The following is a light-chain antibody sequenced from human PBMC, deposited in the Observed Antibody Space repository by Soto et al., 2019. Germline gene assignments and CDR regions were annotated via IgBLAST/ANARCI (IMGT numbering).Light chain of an antibody. CDR1: QSVRSN. CDR3: QQYNDWPQT. J-gene: IGKJ1*01. CDR2: GAF. V-gene: IGKV3-15*01. Sequence: EIVMTQSPGTLSLSPGERATLSCRASQSVRSNLAWYQQIPGQAPRLLIYGAFTRATGIPARFSGSGSGTEFTPAISSLQSEDFAFSYCQQYNDWPQTFGLGTKVEIK.